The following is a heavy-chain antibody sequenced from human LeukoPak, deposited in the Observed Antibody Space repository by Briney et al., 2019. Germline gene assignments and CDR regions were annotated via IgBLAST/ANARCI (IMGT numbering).Heavy chain of an antibody. D-gene: IGHD3-10*02. V-gene: IGHV3-48*03. CDR3: AELGITMIGGV. CDR2: ISSSGSTI. Sequence: GGSLRLSCAASGFTFSSYEMNWVRQAPGKGLGWVSYISSSGSTIYYADSVKGRFTISRDNAKNSLYLQMNSLRAEDTAVYYCAELGITMIGGVWGKGTTVAISS. CDR1: GFTFSSYE. J-gene: IGHJ6*04.